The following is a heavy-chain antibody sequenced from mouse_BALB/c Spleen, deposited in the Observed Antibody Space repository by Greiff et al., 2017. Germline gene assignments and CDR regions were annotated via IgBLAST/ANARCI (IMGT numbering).Heavy chain of an antibody. CDR3: ARESMITTVFAY. Sequence: VQLKESGAELVKPGASVKLSCTASGFNIKDTYMHWVKQRPEQGLEWIGRIDPANGNTKYDPKFQGKATITADTSSNTAYLQLSSLTSEDTAVYYCARESMITTVFAYWGQGTLVTVSA. D-gene: IGHD2-4*01. J-gene: IGHJ3*01. CDR1: GFNIKDTY. CDR2: IDPANGNT. V-gene: IGHV14-3*02.